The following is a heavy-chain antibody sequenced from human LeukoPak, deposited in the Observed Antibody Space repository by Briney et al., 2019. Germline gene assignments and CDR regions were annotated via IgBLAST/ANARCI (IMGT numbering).Heavy chain of an antibody. V-gene: IGHV7-4-1*02. CDR3: ARIRPLAVAGSNWFDP. J-gene: IGHJ5*02. CDR2: INTNTGNP. D-gene: IGHD6-19*01. Sequence: ASVKVSCKASGYTFTSYAMNWVRQAPGQELEWMGWINTNTGNPTYAQGFTGRFVFSLDTSVSTAYLQISSLKAEDTAVYYCARIRPLAVAGSNWFDPWGQGTLVTVSS. CDR1: GYTFTSYA.